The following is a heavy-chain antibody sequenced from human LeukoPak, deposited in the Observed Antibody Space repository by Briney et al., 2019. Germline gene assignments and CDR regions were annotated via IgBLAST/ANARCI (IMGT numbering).Heavy chain of an antibody. CDR3: AIRPDIVVVPAANFDY. V-gene: IGHV3-23*01. CDR2: ISGSGGSI. Sequence: PGGSLRLSCTASGFTFSNYAMPWVRQAPGKGLEWVSGISGSGGSIYYADSVKGRFTISRDNSKNALYLQMNSLRAEDTAVYYCAIRPDIVVVPAANFDYWGQGPLVTVSS. J-gene: IGHJ4*02. D-gene: IGHD2-2*01. CDR1: GFTFSNYA.